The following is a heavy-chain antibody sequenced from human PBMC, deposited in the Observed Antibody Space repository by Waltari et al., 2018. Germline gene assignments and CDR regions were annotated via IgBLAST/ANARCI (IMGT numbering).Heavy chain of an antibody. D-gene: IGHD2-15*01. V-gene: IGHV4-34*01. Sequence: QVHLHQWGAGQLQPSETLSLTCVVNGGSVRGYYWGWVRQAAGKGLEWIGAINHSPNRNYNPSLRSRVDMSVDTSKNQFSLKLNFVTAADTGVYYCVRLEDCSGPGGNCYSGDPFALDVWGQGTTVTVSS. CDR3: VRLEDCSGPGGNCYSGDPFALDV. CDR2: INHSPNR. CDR1: GGSVRGYY. J-gene: IGHJ6*02.